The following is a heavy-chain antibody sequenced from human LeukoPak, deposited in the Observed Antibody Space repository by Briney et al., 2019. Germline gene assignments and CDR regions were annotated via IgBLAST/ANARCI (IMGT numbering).Heavy chain of an antibody. CDR2: INPNSGAT. D-gene: IGHD2-8*02. CDR1: GYTFTGYQ. J-gene: IGHJ1*01. Sequence: ASVKVSCKASGYTFTGYQMHRVRQAPGQGLEWMGWINPNSGATNYAQKFQGRVTMTRDTSISTVYMELSRLRSDDTAVYYCARSGGHDFQYWGQGTLVTVSS. CDR3: ARSGGHDFQY. V-gene: IGHV1-2*02.